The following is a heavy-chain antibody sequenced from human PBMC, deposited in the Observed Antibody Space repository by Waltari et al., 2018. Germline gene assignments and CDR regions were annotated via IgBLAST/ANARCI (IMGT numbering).Heavy chain of an antibody. CDR1: GYTFTSYD. V-gene: IGHV1-8*01. J-gene: IGHJ4*02. CDR2: MNPNSGNT. Sequence: QVQLVQSGAEVKKPGASVKVSCKASGYTFTSYDINWVRQATGQGLEWMGWMNPNSGNTGYAQKFQGRVTMTRNTSISTAYMELSSLRSEDTAVYYCARVQPEYCSGGSCSVDYWGQGTLVTVSS. CDR3: ARVQPEYCSGGSCSVDY. D-gene: IGHD2-15*01.